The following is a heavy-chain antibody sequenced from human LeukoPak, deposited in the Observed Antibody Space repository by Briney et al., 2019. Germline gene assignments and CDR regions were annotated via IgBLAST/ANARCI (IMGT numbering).Heavy chain of an antibody. D-gene: IGHD5-18*01. J-gene: IGHJ4*02. CDR2: IYSGGST. CDR3: ARVDTAMEFDY. CDR1: GFTVSSNY. V-gene: IGHV3-53*01. Sequence: PGGSLRLSCAASGFTVSSNYMSWVRQAPGKGLEWVSVIYSGGSTYYADSVKGRFTISRDNSKNTLYLQMNSLRAEDTAVYYCARVDTAMEFDYWSQGTLVTVSS.